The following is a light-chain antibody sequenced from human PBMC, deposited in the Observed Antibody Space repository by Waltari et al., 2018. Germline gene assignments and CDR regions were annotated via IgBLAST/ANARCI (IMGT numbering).Light chain of an antibody. Sequence: EIVLTQSPGTLSLSPGERATLSCRTSQSVTSYLAWYQQKPGQPPRLLIHDTSNRATGIPSRFTGSGSGTDFTLTISSLEPEDFAVYYCQYRTNWPLTFGGGTKVEMK. J-gene: IGKJ4*01. CDR3: QYRTNWPLT. V-gene: IGKV3-11*01. CDR1: QSVTSY. CDR2: DTS.